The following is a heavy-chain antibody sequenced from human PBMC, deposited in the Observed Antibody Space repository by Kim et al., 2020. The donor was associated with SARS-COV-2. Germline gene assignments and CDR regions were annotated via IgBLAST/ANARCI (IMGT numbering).Heavy chain of an antibody. V-gene: IGHV1-2*06. J-gene: IGHJ4*02. CDR3: ARDWGSIAAEVALDY. CDR2: INPNTGDT. D-gene: IGHD6-6*01. Sequence: ASVKVSCKASGYTFTGYYMHWVRQAPGQGIEWMGRINPNTGDTNYEQKFQDRVTMTRDTSITTAYLELSGLRSDDTAVYFCARDWGSIAAEVALDYWGQGTLVTVSS. CDR1: GYTFTGYY.